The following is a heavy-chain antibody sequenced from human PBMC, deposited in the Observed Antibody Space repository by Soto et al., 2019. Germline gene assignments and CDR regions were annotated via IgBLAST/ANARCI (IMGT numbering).Heavy chain of an antibody. CDR2: IYYSGST. J-gene: IGHJ3*02. D-gene: IGHD1-26*01. V-gene: IGHV4-31*03. Sequence: QVQLQESGPGLVKPSQTLSLTCTVSGGSISSGGYYWSWIRQHPGKGLEWIGYIYYSGSTYYNPSLKSRVTISVDTSKNQFSLKLSSVTAADTAVYYCARRESGSYYLMTQDDAFDIWGQGTMVTVSS. CDR3: ARRESGSYYLMTQDDAFDI. CDR1: GGSISSGGYY.